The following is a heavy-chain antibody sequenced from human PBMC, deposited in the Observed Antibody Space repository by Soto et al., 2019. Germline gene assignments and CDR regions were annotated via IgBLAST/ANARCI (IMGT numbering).Heavy chain of an antibody. D-gene: IGHD1-26*01. CDR2: INAGNGNT. Sequence: ASVKVSCKASGYTFTNYAMHWVLQAPGQRLEWMGWINAGNGNTKYSQKFQGRVTITRDTSASTAYMELSSLRSEDTAVYYCARGGSLYWYFDHWGRGTLVTVSS. J-gene: IGHJ2*01. V-gene: IGHV1-3*01. CDR3: ARGGSLYWYFDH. CDR1: GYTFTNYA.